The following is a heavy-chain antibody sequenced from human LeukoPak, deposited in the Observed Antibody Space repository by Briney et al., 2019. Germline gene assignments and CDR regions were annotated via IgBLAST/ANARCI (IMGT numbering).Heavy chain of an antibody. J-gene: IGHJ4*02. CDR2: ISRTTGSI. D-gene: IGHD3-10*01. CDR3: ARDTSGSYPITYFDS. V-gene: IGHV3-48*04. Sequence: GGSLRLSCEAAGFTASSYTMNWVRQAPGKGLEWVSLISRTTGSIYYADSVRGRFTISRDNAKNSLYLQMNSLSAEDTAVYYCARDTSGSYPITYFDSWGQGALVTVSS. CDR1: GFTASSYT.